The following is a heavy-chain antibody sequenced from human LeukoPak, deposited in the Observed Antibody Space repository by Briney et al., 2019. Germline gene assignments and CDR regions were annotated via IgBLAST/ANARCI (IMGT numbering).Heavy chain of an antibody. CDR2: IYYSGST. CDR1: GASISSYY. V-gene: IGHV4-59*01. D-gene: IGHD2-15*01. CDR3: ARDHMVGYYYYYMDV. Sequence: SETLSLTCTVSGASISSYYWSWIRQPPGKGLEWIGYIYYSGSTNYNPSLKSRVTISVDTSKNQFSLKLSSVTAADTAVYYCARDHMVGYYYYYMDVWGKGTTVTVSS. J-gene: IGHJ6*03.